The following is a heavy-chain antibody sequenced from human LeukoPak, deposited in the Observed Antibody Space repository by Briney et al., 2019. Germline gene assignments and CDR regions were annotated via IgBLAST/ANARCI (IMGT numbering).Heavy chain of an antibody. J-gene: IGHJ5*02. Sequence: GGSLRLSCATSGFTVSSNYMSWVRQAPGKGLEWVSAISGSGGSTYYADSVKGRFTISRDNSKNTLYLQMNSLRAEDTAVYYCARHSSSWYGGFDPWGQGTLVTVSS. CDR2: ISGSGGST. CDR1: GFTVSSNY. D-gene: IGHD6-13*01. V-gene: IGHV3-23*01. CDR3: ARHSSSWYGGFDP.